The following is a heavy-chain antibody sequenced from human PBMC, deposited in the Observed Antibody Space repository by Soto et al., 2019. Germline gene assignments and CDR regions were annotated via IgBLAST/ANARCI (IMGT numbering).Heavy chain of an antibody. Sequence: EVQLVESGGGLVQPGGSLRLSCAASGFTFSSYAMHWVRQAPGKGLEYVSAISSNGGSTYYANSVKGRFTISRDNSKNKLYLQMGSLRAEDMAVYYGARDFRSKLGYYYYYMDVWGKGTTVTVSS. CDR3: ARDFRSKLGYYYYYMDV. CDR1: GFTFSSYA. CDR2: ISSNGGST. V-gene: IGHV3-64*01. D-gene: IGHD4-4*01. J-gene: IGHJ6*03.